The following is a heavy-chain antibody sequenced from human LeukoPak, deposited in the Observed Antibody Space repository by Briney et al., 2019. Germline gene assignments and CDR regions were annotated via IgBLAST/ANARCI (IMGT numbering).Heavy chain of an antibody. D-gene: IGHD6-19*01. J-gene: IGHJ5*02. CDR1: GFTFTSDA. CDR2: TVSRGTT. V-gene: IGHV3-23*01. CDR3: AKCSTSAYTTGWCNWIDP. Sequence: GGSLRLSCVASGFTFTSDAMNWVRQAPGKGLEWVSSTVSRGTTQYADSVKGRFTLSRDTSKNTLYLQMNSLRADDTAVYYCAKCSTSAYTTGWCNWIDPWGQGTLVTVSS.